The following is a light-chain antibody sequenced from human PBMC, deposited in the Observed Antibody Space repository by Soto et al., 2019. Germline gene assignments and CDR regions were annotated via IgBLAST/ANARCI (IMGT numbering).Light chain of an antibody. V-gene: IGLV2-11*01. J-gene: IGLJ1*01. CDR1: SSDIGAYNY. CDR2: HVS. CDR3: CTDAGTYKV. Sequence: QSVLTQPRSVSGSPGQSVTMSCTGTSSDIGAYNYVSWYQQHPDKAPKLMIYHVSKRPSGVPDRFSGSKSGNAASLTISGLQAEDEADYYCCTDAGTYKVFGTGTKLTVL.